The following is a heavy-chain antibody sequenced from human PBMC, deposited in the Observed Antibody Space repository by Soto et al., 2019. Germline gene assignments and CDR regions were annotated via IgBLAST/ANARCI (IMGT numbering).Heavy chain of an antibody. V-gene: IGHV3-30-3*01. Sequence: QVQLVESGGGVVQPGRSLRLSCAASGFTFSNYAMHWVRQAPGKGLEWVAVISYAGSNKYYADSVKGRFTISRDNSKNPQYLQMDNLRAEDTAVYYCARDNYGGDYWGQGTLVTVSS. CDR1: GFTFSNYA. D-gene: IGHD4-17*01. CDR3: ARDNYGGDY. J-gene: IGHJ4*02. CDR2: ISYAGSNK.